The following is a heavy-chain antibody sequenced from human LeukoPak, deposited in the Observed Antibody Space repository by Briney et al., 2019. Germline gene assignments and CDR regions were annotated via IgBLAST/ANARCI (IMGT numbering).Heavy chain of an antibody. V-gene: IGHV3-30*18. J-gene: IGHJ5*02. D-gene: IGHD3-10*01. CDR1: GFTFSSYG. Sequence: PGGSLRLSCAASGFTFSSYGMHWVRQAPGKGLEWMAVISYDGSNKYYADSVKGRFTISRDNSKNTLYLQMNSLRAEDTAVYYCAKDGCVTMVRGVIKACWFDPWGQGTLATVSS. CDR2: ISYDGSNK. CDR3: AKDGCVTMVRGVIKACWFDP.